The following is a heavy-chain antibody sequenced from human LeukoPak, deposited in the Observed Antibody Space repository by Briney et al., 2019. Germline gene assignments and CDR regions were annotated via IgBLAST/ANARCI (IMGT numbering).Heavy chain of an antibody. D-gene: IGHD2-2*01. Sequence: SETLSLTCTVSGGSISGHYWSWIRQPPGKGLEWIGYIYYSGSTNYNPSLKSRVTISVDTSKNQFSLKLSSVTAADTAVYYCARVGGYCSSTSCYRAFDIWGQGTMVTVSS. J-gene: IGHJ3*02. CDR3: ARVGGYCSSTSCYRAFDI. V-gene: IGHV4-59*11. CDR1: GGSISGHY. CDR2: IYYSGST.